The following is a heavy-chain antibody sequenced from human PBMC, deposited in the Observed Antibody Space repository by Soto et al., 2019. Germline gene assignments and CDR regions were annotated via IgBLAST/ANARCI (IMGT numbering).Heavy chain of an antibody. CDR1: GFTFDDYA. Sequence: LSLTCATSGFTFDDYAMFWVRQIPGKGLEWVAGINWSGDRIGYADSVKGRFIISRDNAQSSLSLEMESLRPEDSALYYCARGATELILNYYFDFWGEGTVVTVSS. J-gene: IGHJ4*02. V-gene: IGHV3-9*01. CDR2: INWSGDRI. CDR3: ARGATELILNYYFDF. D-gene: IGHD3-16*01.